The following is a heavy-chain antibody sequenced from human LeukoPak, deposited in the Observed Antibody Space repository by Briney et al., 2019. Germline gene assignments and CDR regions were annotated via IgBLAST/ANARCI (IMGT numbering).Heavy chain of an antibody. CDR3: ARQSLYSSSWHANNWFDP. CDR2: IYYSGSS. Sequence: PPETLSLTCTVSGGSISSSSYYWGWIRQPPGKGLEWIGNIYYSGSSYYNPPRKSGATTSVNTSKNQFSLKLSSVTAADTAVYYCARQSLYSSSWHANNWFDPWGQGTLVTVSS. CDR1: GGSISSSSYY. D-gene: IGHD6-13*01. V-gene: IGHV4-39*01. J-gene: IGHJ5*02.